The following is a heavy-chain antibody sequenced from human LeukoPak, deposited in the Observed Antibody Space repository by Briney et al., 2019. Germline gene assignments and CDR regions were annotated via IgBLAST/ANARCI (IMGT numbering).Heavy chain of an antibody. CDR3: ARNRIGAAAGYFLDAFDI. CDR1: GYTFTSYA. V-gene: IGHV7-4-1*02. CDR2: INTNTGNP. D-gene: IGHD6-13*01. J-gene: IGHJ3*02. Sequence: ASVKVSCKASGYTFTSYAMDWVRQAPGQGLEWMGWINTNTGNPTYAQGFTGRFVFSLGTSVSTAYLQISSLKAEDTAVYYCARNRIGAAAGYFLDAFDIWGQGTMVTVSS.